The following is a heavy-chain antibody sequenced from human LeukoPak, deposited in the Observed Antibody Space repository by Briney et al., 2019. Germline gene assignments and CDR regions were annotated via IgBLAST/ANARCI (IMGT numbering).Heavy chain of an antibody. D-gene: IGHD2-2*01. CDR2: ISYDGSNK. CDR3: AKGAVPAATAYYFDY. V-gene: IGHV3-30-3*01. CDR1: GFTFSSYA. Sequence: GGSLRLSCAASGFTFSSYAMHWVRQAPGKGLEWVAVISYDGSNKYYADSVKGRFTISRDNSKNTLYLQMNSLRAEDTAVYYCAKGAVPAATAYYFDYWGQGTLVTVSS. J-gene: IGHJ4*02.